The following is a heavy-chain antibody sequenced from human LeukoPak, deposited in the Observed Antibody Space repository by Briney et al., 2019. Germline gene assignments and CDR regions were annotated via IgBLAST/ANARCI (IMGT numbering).Heavy chain of an antibody. V-gene: IGHV4-4*07. D-gene: IGHD2-15*01. Sequence: PSETLSLTCTVSGASISSHYWSWIRQPAGKGLEWIGRIYISGSTNYNSSLQSRVTMSVDTSKNQFSLKLSSVTAADTAVYYCARALNPLPGTYYFDYWGQGTLVIVSS. CDR1: GASISSHY. CDR3: ARALNPLPGTYYFDY. J-gene: IGHJ4*02. CDR2: IYISGST.